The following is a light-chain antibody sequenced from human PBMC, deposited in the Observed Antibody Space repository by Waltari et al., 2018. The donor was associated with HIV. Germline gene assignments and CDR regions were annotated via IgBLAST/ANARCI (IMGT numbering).Light chain of an antibody. CDR3: MQSTHWPGT. Sequence: EAVLTQSPVSLSVSLGRPASISCISSQSLIYTDGNTYLNWFIQRPGQSPRRLIYKISNRDSGVPDRFSGSGSVTEFTLHISRVEAEDVGIFYCMQSTHWPGTFGQGTKVEIQ. CDR1: QSLIYTDGNTY. V-gene: IGKV2-30*01. CDR2: KIS. J-gene: IGKJ1*01.